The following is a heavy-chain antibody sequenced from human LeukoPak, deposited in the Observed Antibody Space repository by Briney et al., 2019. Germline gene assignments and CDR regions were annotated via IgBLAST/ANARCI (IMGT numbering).Heavy chain of an antibody. CDR2: INHSGST. D-gene: IGHD3-10*01. V-gene: IGHV4-34*01. CDR3: ARGRGKYYGSGNYLFDY. Sequence: PSETLSLTCAVYGGSFSGYYWSWIRQPPGKGLEWIGEINHSGSTNYDPSLKSRVTISVDTSKNQFSLKLSSVTAADTAVYYCARGRGKYYGSGNYLFDYWGQGTLVTVSS. J-gene: IGHJ4*02. CDR1: GGSFSGYY.